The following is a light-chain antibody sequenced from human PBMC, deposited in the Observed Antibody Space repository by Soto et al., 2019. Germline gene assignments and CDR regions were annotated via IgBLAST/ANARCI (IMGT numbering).Light chain of an antibody. CDR2: WAS. V-gene: IGKV4-1*01. Sequence: DIVMTQSPDSLAVSLGERATINCKSSQSVLYSSKNKNYLAWYQQKPGQPPKLLIYWASTRESGVPDRFSGSGSGTDFTLTISSLQAEDVAGYYCQQYYSAPWTFGQGTKGEIK. J-gene: IGKJ1*01. CDR3: QQYYSAPWT. CDR1: QSVLYSSKNKNY.